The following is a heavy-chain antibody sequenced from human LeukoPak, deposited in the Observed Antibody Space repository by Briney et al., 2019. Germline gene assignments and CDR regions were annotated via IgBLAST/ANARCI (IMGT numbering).Heavy chain of an antibody. Sequence: PGGSLRLSCATSGFAFSSSWMHWVRQAPGKGLEWVANIKEDGTERYYVDSVKGRFTISRDNAKSSLYLQMDSLRAEDTAVYYCAKAHSGSYYEFDYWGQGTLVTVSS. V-gene: IGHV3-7*03. CDR3: AKAHSGSYYEFDY. CDR1: GFAFSSSW. CDR2: IKEDGTER. J-gene: IGHJ4*02. D-gene: IGHD1-26*01.